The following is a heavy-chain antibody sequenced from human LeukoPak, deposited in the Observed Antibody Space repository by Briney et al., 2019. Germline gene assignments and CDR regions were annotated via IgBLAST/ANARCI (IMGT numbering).Heavy chain of an antibody. J-gene: IGHJ4*02. CDR1: GGSISSGGYS. Sequence: SETLSLTCAVSGGSISSGGYSWSWIRQPPGKGLEWIGYIYHSGSTYYNPSLKSRVTISVDTSKNQFSLKLSSVTAADTAVYYCARGGSEWLVRRYFDYWGQGTLVAVSS. CDR2: IYHSGST. D-gene: IGHD6-19*01. CDR3: ARGGSEWLVRRYFDY. V-gene: IGHV4-30-2*01.